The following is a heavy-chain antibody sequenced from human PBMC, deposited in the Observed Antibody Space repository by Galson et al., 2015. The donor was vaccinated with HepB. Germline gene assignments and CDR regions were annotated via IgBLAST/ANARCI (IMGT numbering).Heavy chain of an antibody. J-gene: IGHJ4*02. V-gene: IGHV3-30*04. D-gene: IGHD1-14*01. Sequence: SLRLSCAASGFTFSSYAMHWVRQAPGKGLEWVAVISYDGSYKYYADSVKGRFSISRDNSKNTLYVQMNSLRAEDTAVYYCARGFNPPYYFDYWGQGTLVTVSS. CDR2: ISYDGSYK. CDR3: ARGFNPPYYFDY. CDR1: GFTFSSYA.